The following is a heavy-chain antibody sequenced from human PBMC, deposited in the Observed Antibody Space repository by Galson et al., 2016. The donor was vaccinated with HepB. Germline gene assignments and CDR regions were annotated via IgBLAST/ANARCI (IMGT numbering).Heavy chain of an antibody. CDR2: IYYSGST. V-gene: IGHV4-31*03. CDR1: GGSISSGTYY. J-gene: IGHJ5*02. Sequence: TLSLTCTASGGSISSGTYYWSWIRQHPGKGLEWIGYIYYSGSTYYNPSLNSRVTISIDTSKNHFSLKLNSVTAADTAVYYCARTTGDCGGDCSWFDPWGQGTLVTVSS. CDR3: ARTTGDCGGDCSWFDP. D-gene: IGHD2-21*02.